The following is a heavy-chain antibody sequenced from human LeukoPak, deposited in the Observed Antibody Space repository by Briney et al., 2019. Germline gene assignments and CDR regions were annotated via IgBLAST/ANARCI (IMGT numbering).Heavy chain of an antibody. CDR2: IYSGGST. CDR1: GFTVSSNY. CDR3: ASYYDFTPGDY. D-gene: IGHD3-3*01. V-gene: IGHV3-53*01. Sequence: TGGSLRLSCAASGFTVSSNYMSWVRQAPGKGLEWVSVIYSGGSTYYADSVKGRFTISRDNSKNTLYLQMNSLRAEDTAVYYCASYYDFTPGDYWGQGTLVTVSS. J-gene: IGHJ4*02.